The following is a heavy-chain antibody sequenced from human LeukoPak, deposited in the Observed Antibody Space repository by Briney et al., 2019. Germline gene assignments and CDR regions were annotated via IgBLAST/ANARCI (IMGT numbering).Heavy chain of an antibody. CDR2: INPSGGST. CDR3: ARGDEDYFDY. J-gene: IGHJ4*02. CDR1: GGTFSSYA. Sequence: GASVKVSCKASGGTFSSYAISWVRQAPGQGLEWMGIINPSGGSTSYAQKFQGRVTMTRDTSTSTVYMELSSLRSEDTAVYYCARGDEDYFDYWGQGTLVTVSS. V-gene: IGHV1-46*01.